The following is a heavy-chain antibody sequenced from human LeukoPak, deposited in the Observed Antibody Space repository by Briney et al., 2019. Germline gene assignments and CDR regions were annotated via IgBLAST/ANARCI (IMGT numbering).Heavy chain of an antibody. V-gene: IGHV4-59*01. CDR2: IYYSGST. Sequence: PSETLSLTCTVSGGSISSYYWSWIRQPPGKGLEWIGYIYYSGSTNYNPSLKSRVTISVDTSKNQFSLKLSSVTAADTAVYYCARTAMVGAGWFDYWGQGTLVTVSS. CDR1: GGSISSYY. CDR3: ARTAMVGAGWFDY. D-gene: IGHD5-18*01. J-gene: IGHJ4*02.